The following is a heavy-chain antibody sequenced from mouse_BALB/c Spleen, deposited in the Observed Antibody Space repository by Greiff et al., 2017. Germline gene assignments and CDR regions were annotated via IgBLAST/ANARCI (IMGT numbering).Heavy chain of an antibody. CDR1: GYTFTDYY. D-gene: IGHD1-1*01. V-gene: IGHV1-77*01. J-gene: IGHJ1*01. Sequence: QVQLQQSGAELARPGASVKLSCKASGYTFTDYYINWVKQRTGQGLEWIGEIYPGSGNTYYNEKFKGKATLTADKSSSTAYMQLSSLTSEDSAVYFCARRGYGSSHWYFDVWGAGTTVTVSS. CDR2: IYPGSGNT. CDR3: ARRGYGSSHWYFDV.